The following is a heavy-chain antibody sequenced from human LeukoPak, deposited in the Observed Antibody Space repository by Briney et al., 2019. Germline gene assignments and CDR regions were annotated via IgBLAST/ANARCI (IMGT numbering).Heavy chain of an antibody. CDR1: GGSISSGSYY. V-gene: IGHV4-61*02. Sequence: SQTLSLTCTVSGGSISSGSYYWSWIRQPAGKGLEWIGRIYTSGSTNYNPSLKSRVTISVDTSKNQFSLKLSSVTAADTAAYYCARDSGGYYGMDVWGQGTTVTVSS. D-gene: IGHD2-15*01. CDR3: ARDSGGYYGMDV. J-gene: IGHJ6*02. CDR2: IYTSGST.